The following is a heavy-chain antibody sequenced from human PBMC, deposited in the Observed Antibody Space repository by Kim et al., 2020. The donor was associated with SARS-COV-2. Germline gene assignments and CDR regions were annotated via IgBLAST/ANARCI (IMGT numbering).Heavy chain of an antibody. CDR1: GFTFRSYN. CDR3: TRDGSPYCSRTSCLSGYYYYGMDV. V-gene: IGHV3-48*02. J-gene: IGHJ6*02. CDR2: ISSSSSTI. Sequence: GGSLRLSCAASGFTFRSYNMNWVRQAPGKGLEWVSYISSSSSTIYYADSVKGRFTISRDNAKNSLYLQMNSLRDEDTAVYYCTRDGSPYCSRTSCLSGYYYYGMDVWGQGTTVTVSS. D-gene: IGHD2-2*01.